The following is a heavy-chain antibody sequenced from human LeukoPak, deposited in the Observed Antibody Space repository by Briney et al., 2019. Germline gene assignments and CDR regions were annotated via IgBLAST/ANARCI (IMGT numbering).Heavy chain of an antibody. D-gene: IGHD6-6*01. Sequence: PGGSLRLSCAASGFTFSSYSMNWVRQAPGKGLEWVSYISSSSSTIYYADSMKGRFTISRDNAKNSLYLQMNSLRAEDTAVYYCASLWGSTAAPHGLPADYWGQGTLVTVSS. V-gene: IGHV3-48*01. CDR2: ISSSSSTI. CDR3: ASLWGSTAAPHGLPADY. J-gene: IGHJ4*02. CDR1: GFTFSSYS.